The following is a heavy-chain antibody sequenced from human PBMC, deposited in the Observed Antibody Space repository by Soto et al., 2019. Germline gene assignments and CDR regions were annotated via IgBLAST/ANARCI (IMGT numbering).Heavy chain of an antibody. J-gene: IGHJ4*02. CDR1: GGTFSSYT. CDR2: ISAYNGNT. CDR3: ARDEIYSNALFHFDY. V-gene: IGHV1-18*01. Sequence: ASVKVSCKASGGTFSSYTISWVRQAPGQGLEWMGWISAYNGNTNYAQKLQGRVTMTTDTSTSTAYMELRSLRSDDTAVYYCARDEIYSNALFHFDYWGQGTLVTVSS. D-gene: IGHD4-4*01.